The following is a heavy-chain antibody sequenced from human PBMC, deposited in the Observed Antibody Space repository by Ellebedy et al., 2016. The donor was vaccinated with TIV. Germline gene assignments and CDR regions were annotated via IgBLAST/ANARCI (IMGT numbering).Heavy chain of an antibody. CDR1: GGTVTNTR. CDR3: ATSSRAWGFDAFDI. Sequence: GESLKISCVASGGTVTNTRMGWVRQAPGKGLEWVSVIRESGDTSNAESVRGRFTISRDNSKNTLDLQMNSLRAEDTAVYYCATSSRAWGFDAFDIWGPGTMVTVSS. CDR2: IRESGDT. J-gene: IGHJ3*02. D-gene: IGHD7-27*01. V-gene: IGHV3-53*01.